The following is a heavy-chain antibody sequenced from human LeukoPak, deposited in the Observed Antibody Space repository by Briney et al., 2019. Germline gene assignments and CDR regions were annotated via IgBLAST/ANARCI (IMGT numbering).Heavy chain of an antibody. J-gene: IGHJ6*02. V-gene: IGHV4-39*01. CDR3: AKQEAVTATYFYGMDV. D-gene: IGHD2-21*02. CDR2: IYYTGST. Sequence: SETLSLTCIVSGGSISSSIYYWGWIRQPPGKGLEWIGSIYYTGSTYFNPSLKNRVTISVDTSKNHFSLELSSMTAADTAVYYCAKQEAVTATYFYGMDVWGQGTTVTVSS. CDR1: GGSISSSIYY.